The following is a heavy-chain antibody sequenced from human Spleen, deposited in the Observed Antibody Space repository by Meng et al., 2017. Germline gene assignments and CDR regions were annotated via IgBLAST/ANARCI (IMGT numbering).Heavy chain of an antibody. Sequence: SETLSLTCTVSGGSISSYYWSWIRQPPGKGLEWIGYIYYSGSTNYNPSLKSRVTISVDTSKNQFSLKLSSVTAADTAVYYCAREGYCSGGSCFGSPEDYYYYGMDVWGQGTTVTVSS. CDR2: IYYSGST. J-gene: IGHJ6*02. CDR3: AREGYCSGGSCFGSPEDYYYYGMDV. CDR1: GGSISSYY. V-gene: IGHV4-59*01. D-gene: IGHD2-15*01.